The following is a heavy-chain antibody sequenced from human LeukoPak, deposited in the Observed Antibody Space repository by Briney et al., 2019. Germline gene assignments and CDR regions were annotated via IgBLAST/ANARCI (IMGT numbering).Heavy chain of an antibody. Sequence: AVSLRRSCAASGFTFSSYAMSWVRQAPGKGLEWVSAISGSGGSTYYADSVKGRFTISRDNSKNTLYLQMNSLRAEDTAVYYCAKGDYYDSSGYFDYWGQGTLVTVSS. CDR1: GFTFSSYA. V-gene: IGHV3-23*01. J-gene: IGHJ4*02. CDR3: AKGDYYDSSGYFDY. CDR2: ISGSGGST. D-gene: IGHD3-22*01.